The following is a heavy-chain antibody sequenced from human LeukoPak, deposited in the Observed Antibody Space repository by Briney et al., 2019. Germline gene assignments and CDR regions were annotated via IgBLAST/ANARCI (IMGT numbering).Heavy chain of an antibody. D-gene: IGHD3-22*01. CDR1: GYTFTSYA. V-gene: IGHV1-2*02. J-gene: IGHJ5*02. Sequence: ASVKVSCKASGYTFTSYAMHWVRQAPGQGLEWMGWITPSGGAYYPQKFQGRVTMTRDTSISTAYMELSRLRSDDTAVYYCARVLGDYYDSSQGVRRFDPWGQGTLVTVSS. CDR2: ITPSGGA. CDR3: ARVLGDYYDSSQGVRRFDP.